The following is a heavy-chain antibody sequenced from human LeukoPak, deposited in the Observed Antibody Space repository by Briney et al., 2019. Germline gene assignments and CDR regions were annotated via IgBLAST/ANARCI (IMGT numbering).Heavy chain of an antibody. J-gene: IGHJ3*02. D-gene: IGHD4-17*01. CDR1: GGSISSYY. Sequence: SETLSLTCTVSGGSISSYYWSWTRQPPGKGLEWIGYIYYSGSTNYNPSLKSRVTISVDTSKNQFSLKLSSVTAADTAVYYCARETTVTTYPDAFDIWGQGTMVTVSS. CDR3: ARETTVTTYPDAFDI. CDR2: IYYSGST. V-gene: IGHV4-59*01.